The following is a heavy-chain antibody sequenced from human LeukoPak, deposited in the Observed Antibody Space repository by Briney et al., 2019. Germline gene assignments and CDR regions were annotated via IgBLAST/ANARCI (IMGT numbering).Heavy chain of an antibody. CDR1: GGSISSSSYY. J-gene: IGHJ5*02. CDR2: IYTSGSN. Sequence: SETLSLTCTVSGGSISSSSYYWSWIRQPAGKGLEWIGRIYTSGSNNYNPSLKSRVTISVDTSKNQVSLKLSSVTAADTAVYYCARGTGDWFDPWGQGTLVTVSS. CDR3: ARGTGDWFDP. V-gene: IGHV4-61*02. D-gene: IGHD1-14*01.